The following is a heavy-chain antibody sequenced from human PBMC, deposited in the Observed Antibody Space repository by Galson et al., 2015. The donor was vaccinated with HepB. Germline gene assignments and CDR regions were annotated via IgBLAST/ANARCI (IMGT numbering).Heavy chain of an antibody. CDR3: AREDSSSDWYGGVDY. J-gene: IGHJ4*02. CDR1: GFTFSNYA. CDR2: ISGSGDIT. D-gene: IGHD6-13*01. V-gene: IGHV3-23*01. Sequence: SLRLSCAASGFTFSNYAMSWVRQAPGKGLEWVSAISGSGDITSYADSVKGRFTISRDNAKKSLYLQMNNLRAEDTAIYYCAREDSSSDWYGGVDYWGQGTLVTVSS.